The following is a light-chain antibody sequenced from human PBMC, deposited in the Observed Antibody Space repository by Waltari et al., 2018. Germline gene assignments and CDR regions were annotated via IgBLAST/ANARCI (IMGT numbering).Light chain of an antibody. Sequence: QSVLTQPPSASGTPGQRVTISCSGVNSNVGGSSLNWYQQLPGTAPKLLSYNGDQRPSGVPDRFSGSKSATSASLAISDLQSEDEADYYCAAWDDRLKGWVFGGGTKVTVL. CDR3: AAWDDRLKGWV. V-gene: IGLV1-44*01. CDR1: NSNVGGSS. J-gene: IGLJ3*02. CDR2: NGD.